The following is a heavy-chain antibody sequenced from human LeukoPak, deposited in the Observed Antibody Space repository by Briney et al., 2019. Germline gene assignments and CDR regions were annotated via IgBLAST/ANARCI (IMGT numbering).Heavy chain of an antibody. J-gene: IGHJ5*02. D-gene: IGHD3-10*01. V-gene: IGHV4-39*07. CDR1: GGSISSSHYY. CDR3: ARLSMVRGVGIKYNWFDP. Sequence: SETLSLTCTVSGGSISSSHYYWGWIRQPPGKGLEWIASIYYRGYTNYNPSLKSRVTISVDTSKNQFSLKLSSVTAADTAVYYCARLSMVRGVGIKYNWFDPWGQGTLVTVSS. CDR2: IYYRGYT.